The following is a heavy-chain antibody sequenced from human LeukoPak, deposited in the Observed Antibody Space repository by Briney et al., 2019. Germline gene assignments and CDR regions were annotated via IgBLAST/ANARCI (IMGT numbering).Heavy chain of an antibody. CDR1: GSTFSSYW. CDR2: MKQDGREK. J-gene: IGHJ4*02. CDR3: AKDSTAWAFDY. D-gene: IGHD4-11*01. V-gene: IGHV3-7*01. Sequence: SGGSLRLSCAASGSTFSSYWMSWVRQAPGKGLEWVANMKQDGREKYLVDSVKGRFTISRDNSKNTLHLQMNSLRPEDTAVYYCAKDSTAWAFDYWGQGILVTVSS.